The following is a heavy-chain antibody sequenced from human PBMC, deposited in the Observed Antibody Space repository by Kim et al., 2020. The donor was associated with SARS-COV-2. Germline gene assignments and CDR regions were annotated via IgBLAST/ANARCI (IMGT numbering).Heavy chain of an antibody. Sequence: SETLSLTCTVSGCSISSSSYYWGWIRQPPGKGLEWIGSIYYSGSTYYNPSLKSRATTSVDTSKNQFLLKLSSVTAADTAVYYWARISVWFGELAPMDFD. CDR3: ARISVWFGELAPMDFD. J-gene: IGHJ4*01. D-gene: IGHD3-10*01. CDR1: GCSISSSSYY. CDR2: IYYSGST. V-gene: IGHV4-39*01.